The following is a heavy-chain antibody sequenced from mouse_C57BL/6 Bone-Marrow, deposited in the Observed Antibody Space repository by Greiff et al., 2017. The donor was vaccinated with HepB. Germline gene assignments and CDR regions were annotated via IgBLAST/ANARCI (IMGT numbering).Heavy chain of an antibody. CDR3: ARHYLFAY. V-gene: IGHV14-3*01. Sequence: VQLKQSVAELVRPGASVKLSCTASGFNFTNTYMHWVKQRPEQGLEWIGRIDPTNGNTKYPTKFQSKATLTADKTSSTAYLQLSSLTSEDTAIYYCARHYLFAYWGQGTLVTVSA. CDR1: GFNFTNTY. J-gene: IGHJ3*01. CDR2: IDPTNGNT. D-gene: IGHD1-2*01.